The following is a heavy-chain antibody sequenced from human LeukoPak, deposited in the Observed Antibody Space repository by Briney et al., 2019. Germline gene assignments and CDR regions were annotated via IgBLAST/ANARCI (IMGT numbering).Heavy chain of an antibody. CDR2: IYTSGST. CDR3: AREGPRGPYQLLYDH. V-gene: IGHV4-4*07. J-gene: IGHJ4*02. Sequence: PSETLSLTCTVSGGSISSYYWSWIRQPAGKGLEWIGRIYTSGSTNYNPTLKSRVTMSVDTSKNQFSLKLSSVTAADTAVYYCAREGPRGPYQLLYDHWGQGTLVTVSS. CDR1: GGSISSYY. D-gene: IGHD2-2*02.